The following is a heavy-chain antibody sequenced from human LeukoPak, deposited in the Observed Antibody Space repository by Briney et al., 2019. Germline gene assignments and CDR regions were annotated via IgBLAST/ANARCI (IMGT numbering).Heavy chain of an antibody. CDR3: ARDSIRQQLYYFDY. CDR1: GFTFSTYD. CDR2: ISSSGAI. J-gene: IGHJ4*02. D-gene: IGHD6-13*01. V-gene: IGHV3-48*03. Sequence: AGGSLRLSCAASGFTFSTYDMNWVRQAPGKGLEWVSFISSSGAIYYADSVKGRFAISRDNAKNSLYLQLNSLRAEDTAVYYCARDSIRQQLYYFDYWGQGTLVTVSS.